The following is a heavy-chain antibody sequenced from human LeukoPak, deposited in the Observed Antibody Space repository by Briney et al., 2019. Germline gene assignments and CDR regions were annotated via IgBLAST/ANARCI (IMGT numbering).Heavy chain of an antibody. V-gene: IGHV4-30-4*01. CDR1: GGSISSGDYY. Sequence: SETLSLTCTVSGGSISSGDYYWSWIRQPPGKGLEWIGYIYYSGSTYYNPSLKSRVTISVDTSKNQFSLKLSSVTAADTAVYYCASFSMVRGDRSFDYWGQGTLVTVSS. CDR3: ASFSMVRGDRSFDY. CDR2: IYYSGST. J-gene: IGHJ4*02. D-gene: IGHD3-10*01.